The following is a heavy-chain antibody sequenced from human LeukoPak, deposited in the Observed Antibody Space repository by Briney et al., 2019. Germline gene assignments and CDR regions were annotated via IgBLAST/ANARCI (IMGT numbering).Heavy chain of an antibody. V-gene: IGHV3-30-3*02. D-gene: IGHD3-22*01. CDR3: ADAPSGYYGSFDY. J-gene: IGHJ4*02. Sequence: GGSLRLSCTASGFTFSSYAMHWVRQTPGKGLEWVAVISYDGSNKYYADSVKGRFTISRDNSKNTLYLQMNSLRAEDTAVYYCADAPSGYYGSFDYWGQGTLVTVSS. CDR2: ISYDGSNK. CDR1: GFTFSSYA.